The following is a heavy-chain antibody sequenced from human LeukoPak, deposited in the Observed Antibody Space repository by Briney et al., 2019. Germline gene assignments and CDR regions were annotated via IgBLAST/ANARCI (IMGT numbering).Heavy chain of an antibody. Sequence: PGGSLRLSCVASGYSFSGSSLNWIRQPSGKGLEWVGRVGSKVDNYATAYGESVKGRFIISREDSKNTAYLQMDSLKIEDTAVYYCHRGHFGLDGWGQGTTVTVSS. CDR3: HRGHFGLDG. CDR1: GYSFSGSS. J-gene: IGHJ6*02. CDR2: VGSKVDNYAT. V-gene: IGHV3-73*01.